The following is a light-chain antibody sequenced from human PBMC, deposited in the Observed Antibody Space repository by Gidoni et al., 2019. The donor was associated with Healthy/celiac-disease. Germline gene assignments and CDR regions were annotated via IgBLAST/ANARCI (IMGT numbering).Light chain of an antibody. J-gene: IGKJ4*01. CDR2: DAS. V-gene: IGKV3-11*01. CDR1: HSVSSY. Sequence: EIVLTQSQATLSLSPGERATISCKASHSVSSYLALYQQTPGQAPRLLIYDASNRATGIPARFSGSGSGTDFTLTISSLDPEDFAVYYCQQRSNWPPLTFXGXTKVEIK. CDR3: QQRSNWPPLT.